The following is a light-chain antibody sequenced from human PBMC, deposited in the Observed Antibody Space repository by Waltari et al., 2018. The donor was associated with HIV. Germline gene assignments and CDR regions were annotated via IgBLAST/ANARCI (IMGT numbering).Light chain of an antibody. CDR2: EVS. CDR3: SSYAGSNNFGV. V-gene: IGLV2-8*01. CDR1: SSDVGGYNY. J-gene: IGLJ2*01. Sequence: QSALTQPPSASGSPGQSVTISCTGTSSDVGGYNYVSWYPQHPGKAPKLMIYEVSKGPSGVPDRFSGSKSGNTASLTVSGLQAEDEADYYCSSYAGSNNFGVFGGGTKLTVL.